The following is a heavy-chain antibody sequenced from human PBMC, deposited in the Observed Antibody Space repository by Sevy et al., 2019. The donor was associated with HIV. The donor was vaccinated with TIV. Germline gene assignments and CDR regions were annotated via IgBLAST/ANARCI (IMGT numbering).Heavy chain of an antibody. V-gene: IGHV3-53*01. D-gene: IGHD3-10*01. Sequence: GGSLRLSCAASGFTVSSNYMSWVRQAPGKGLEWVSVIYSGGSTYYTDSVKGRFTISRDNAKNTQYLQMNSLRAEDTAVYYCAREGGRELNYGMDVWGQGTTVTVSS. CDR1: GFTVSSNY. J-gene: IGHJ6*02. CDR3: AREGGRELNYGMDV. CDR2: IYSGGST.